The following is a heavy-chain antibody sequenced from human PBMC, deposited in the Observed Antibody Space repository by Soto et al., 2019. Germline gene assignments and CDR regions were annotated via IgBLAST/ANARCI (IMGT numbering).Heavy chain of an antibody. CDR1: GYTFTSFD. D-gene: IGHD1-1*01. CDR3: TRGRNSGDGYNGGGY. Sequence: ALVKVSCKASGYTFTSFDINWVRQATGQGLEWMGWMNPNSGHTGYAQKFQGRVTMTRDTSISTAYMELSSLRYEDTAVYYCTRGRNSGDGYNGGGYWGQGTLVTVSS. J-gene: IGHJ4*02. V-gene: IGHV1-8*01. CDR2: MNPNSGHT.